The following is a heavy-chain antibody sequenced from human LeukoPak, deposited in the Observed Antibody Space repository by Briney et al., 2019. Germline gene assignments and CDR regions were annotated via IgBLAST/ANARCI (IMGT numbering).Heavy chain of an antibody. V-gene: IGHV1-46*01. D-gene: IGHD2-21*02. J-gene: IGHJ6*02. CDR2: INPSGGST. CDR1: GYTFTSYY. CDR3: ARDLGSGGDFGGMDV. Sequence: GASVKVSCKASGYTFTSYYMHWVRQAPGQGLEWMGIINPSGGSTSYAQKFQGRVTMTRDTSTSTVYMELSSLRSEDTAVYYCARDLGSGGDFGGMDVWGQGTTVTVSS.